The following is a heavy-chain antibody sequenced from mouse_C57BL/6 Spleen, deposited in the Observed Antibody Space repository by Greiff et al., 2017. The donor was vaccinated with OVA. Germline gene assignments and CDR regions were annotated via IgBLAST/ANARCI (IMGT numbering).Heavy chain of an antibody. V-gene: IGHV5-6*01. D-gene: IGHD2-4*01. Sequence: EVKLMESGGDLVKPGGSLKLSCAASGFTFSSYGMSWVRQTPDKRLEWVATISSGGSYTYYPDSVKGRFTISRDNAKNTLYLQMSSLKSEDTAMYYCARHEGLPYAMDYWGQGTSVTVSS. J-gene: IGHJ4*01. CDR3: ARHEGLPYAMDY. CDR1: GFTFSSYG. CDR2: ISSGGSYT.